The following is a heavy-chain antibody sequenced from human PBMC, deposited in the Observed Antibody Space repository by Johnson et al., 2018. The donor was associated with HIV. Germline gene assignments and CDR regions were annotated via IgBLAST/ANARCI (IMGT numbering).Heavy chain of an antibody. J-gene: IGHJ3*02. D-gene: IGHD1-14*01. Sequence: VQLVESGGGLVQPGGSLSLSCAASGFTFSSYAMSWVRQAPGKGLEWVSTIIGSGGRTYSAESVKGRFTISRDNSKNTLYLQMNSLRAEDTAVYYCAKDLRSGNRREAFDIWGQGTMVTVSS. V-gene: IGHV3-23*04. CDR3: AKDLRSGNRREAFDI. CDR2: IIGSGGRT. CDR1: GFTFSSYA.